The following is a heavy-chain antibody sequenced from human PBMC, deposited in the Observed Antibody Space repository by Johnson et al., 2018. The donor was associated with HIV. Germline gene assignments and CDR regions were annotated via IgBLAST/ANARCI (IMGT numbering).Heavy chain of an antibody. J-gene: IGHJ3*02. CDR3: ARDLSVESYQLLSVFSYAFDI. D-gene: IGHD2-2*01. CDR1: GFTFSSYA. Sequence: QMMLVESGGGVVQPGRSLRLSCAASGFTFSSYAMHWVRQAPGKGLEGVAVISYDGSNKYYADSVKGRFTISRDDSKNTLYPQMNSLRAEDTAVYYCARDLSVESYQLLSVFSYAFDIWGQGTMVTVSS. V-gene: IGHV3-30-3*01. CDR2: ISYDGSNK.